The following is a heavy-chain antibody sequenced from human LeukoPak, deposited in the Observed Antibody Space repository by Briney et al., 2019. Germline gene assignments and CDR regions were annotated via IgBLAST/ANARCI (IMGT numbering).Heavy chain of an antibody. V-gene: IGHV4-34*01. Sequence: SETLSLTCAVYGGSFSGYYWGWIRQPPGKGLEWIGEINHSGSTNYNPSLKSRVTISVDTSKNQFSLKLSSVTATDTAVYYCARGYFDAFDIWGQGTMVTVSS. J-gene: IGHJ3*02. CDR1: GGSFSGYY. CDR3: ARGYFDAFDI. D-gene: IGHD2-21*01. CDR2: INHSGST.